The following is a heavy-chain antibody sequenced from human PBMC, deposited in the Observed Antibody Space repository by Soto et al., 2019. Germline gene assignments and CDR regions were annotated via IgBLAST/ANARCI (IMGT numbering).Heavy chain of an antibody. J-gene: IGHJ6*02. D-gene: IGHD6-13*01. CDR1: GGTFSSYA. CDR2: IIPIFCTA. V-gene: IGHV1-69*01. Sequence: QVQLVQSGAEVKKPGSSVKVSCKASGGTFSSYAISWVRQAPGQGLEWMGGIIPIFCTANYAQKFQGRVTITVDERTRTAYMELASLRSEDTAVYYCESDIAGAGTFPYYYGTDVWGQGTTVTVSS. CDR3: ESDIAGAGTFPYYYGTDV.